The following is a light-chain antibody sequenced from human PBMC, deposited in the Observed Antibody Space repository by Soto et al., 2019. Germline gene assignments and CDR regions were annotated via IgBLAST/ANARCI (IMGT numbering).Light chain of an antibody. CDR1: QSPGTW. CDR2: DVS. J-gene: IGKJ4*01. Sequence: DIQMTQSPSTLPASVGDRVIITCRASQSPGTWLAWYQQKPGTAPVLLIYDVSKLESGVPSRFSGRGSGTEFTLTISSLQPDDFATYYCQQYFSYPLTFGGGTKVEIK. CDR3: QQYFSYPLT. V-gene: IGKV1-5*01.